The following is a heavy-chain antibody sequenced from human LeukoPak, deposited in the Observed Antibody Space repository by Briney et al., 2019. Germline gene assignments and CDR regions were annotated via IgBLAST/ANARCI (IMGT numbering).Heavy chain of an antibody. CDR1: GFTFSSYE. J-gene: IGHJ4*02. CDR3: AREIVSAVAGNFDY. CDR2: ISRSGSTR. V-gene: IGHV3-48*03. Sequence: GGSLRLSCAASGFTFSSYEMNWVRQAPGKGLEWVSYISRSGSTRTYADSVKGRFTISRDNAQNSRYLEMNSLRAEDTAVYYCAREIVSAVAGNFDYWGQGTLVTVSS. D-gene: IGHD6-19*01.